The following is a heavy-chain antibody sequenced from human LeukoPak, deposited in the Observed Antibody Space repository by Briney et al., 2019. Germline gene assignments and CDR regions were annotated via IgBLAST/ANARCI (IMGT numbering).Heavy chain of an antibody. V-gene: IGHV4-59*01. Sequence: PSETLSLTCTVSGGSISSYYWSWIRQPPGKGREWIGYIYYSGSTNYNPSLKSRVTISVDTSKNQFSLKLSSVTAADTAVYYCASEASSDDAFDIWGQGTMVTVSS. CDR3: ASEASSDDAFDI. CDR2: IYYSGST. J-gene: IGHJ3*02. CDR1: GGSISSYY.